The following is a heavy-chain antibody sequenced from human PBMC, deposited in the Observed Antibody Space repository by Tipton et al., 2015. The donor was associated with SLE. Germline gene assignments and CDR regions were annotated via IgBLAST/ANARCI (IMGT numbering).Heavy chain of an antibody. V-gene: IGHV4-39*07. CDR3: ARSLGAGFCSGGNCFEPLDY. CDR2: VYYSGAT. CDR1: GGSIRSSRHY. J-gene: IGHJ4*02. D-gene: IGHD2-15*01. Sequence: LRLSCTVSGGSIRSSRHYWVWFRQPPGKGLEWTGSVYYSGATYYNPSLQSRVTMSADTSKNQFSLKLNSVTAVDTAIYYCARSLGAGFCSGGNCFEPLDYWGQGILVTVSS.